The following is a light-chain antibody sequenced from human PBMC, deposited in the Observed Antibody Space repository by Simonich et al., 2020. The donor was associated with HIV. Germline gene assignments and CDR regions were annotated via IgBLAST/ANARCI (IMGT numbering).Light chain of an antibody. Sequence: DIQMTQSPSTLSASVGDRVTITCRASQNIDSWLAWYQQKPGKAPKLLICKASSLESGVPSTFSGSASGTEFTLTISSLQPDDFATYYCLQYNGFFLYTFGQGTKLESK. V-gene: IGKV1-5*03. J-gene: IGKJ2*01. CDR2: KAS. CDR1: QNIDSW. CDR3: LQYNGFFLYT.